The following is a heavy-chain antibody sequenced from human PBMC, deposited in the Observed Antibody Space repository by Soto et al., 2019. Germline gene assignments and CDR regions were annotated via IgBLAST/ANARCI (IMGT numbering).Heavy chain of an antibody. J-gene: IGHJ4*02. V-gene: IGHV1-18*01. CDR2: ISAYRGAT. CDR1: GYTFSDHS. CDR3: ARESPPADY. Sequence: ASVKVSCKASGYTFSDHSFSWVRQGPGQGVEWLGWISAYRGATAYAQKFQGRVTLTTDTSTSTAYMELRSLRSDDTAVYYGARESPPADYWGQGTLVTVSS.